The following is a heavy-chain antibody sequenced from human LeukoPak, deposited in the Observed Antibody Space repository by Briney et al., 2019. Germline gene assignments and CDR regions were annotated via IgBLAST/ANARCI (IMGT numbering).Heavy chain of an antibody. J-gene: IGHJ6*02. CDR1: GGSFSGYY. Sequence: SETLSLTCAVYGGSFSGYYWSWIRQPPGKGLEWIGEINHSGSTNYNPSLKSRVTISVDTSKNQFSLKLSSVTAADTAVYYCARAIYCSSTSCPAPYYYGMDVWGQGTTVTVSS. CDR2: INHSGST. CDR3: ARAIYCSSTSCPAPYYYGMDV. D-gene: IGHD2-2*01. V-gene: IGHV4-34*01.